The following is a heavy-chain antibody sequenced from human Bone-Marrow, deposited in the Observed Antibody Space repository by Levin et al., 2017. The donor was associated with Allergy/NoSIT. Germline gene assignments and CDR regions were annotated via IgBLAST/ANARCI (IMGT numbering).Heavy chain of an antibody. Sequence: GESLKISCKGSGYSFTYYWIGWVRQLPGKGLEWMGIIQPRDSDTRYSPSFQGQVTISVDKPIDTAYLQWSSLRASDTAIYYCAGPYTGRQRGGDPFDIWGQGTMVTVSS. CDR3: AGPYTGRQRGGDPFDI. CDR2: IQPRDSDT. CDR1: GYSFTYYW. J-gene: IGHJ3*02. V-gene: IGHV5-51*04. D-gene: IGHD4-23*01.